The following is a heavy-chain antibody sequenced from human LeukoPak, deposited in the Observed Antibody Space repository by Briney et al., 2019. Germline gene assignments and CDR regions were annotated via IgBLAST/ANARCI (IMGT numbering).Heavy chain of an antibody. J-gene: IGHJ5*02. V-gene: IGHV4-34*01. D-gene: IGHD3-10*01. CDR3: ARVLPTMVRGNWFDP. CDR2: INHSGST. Sequence: PSETLSLTCAVYGGSFSGYYWSWIRQPPGKGLEWMGEINHSGSTNYNPSLKSRVTISVDTSKNQFSLKLSSVTAADTAVYYCARVLPTMVRGNWFDPWGQGTLVTVSS. CDR1: GGSFSGYY.